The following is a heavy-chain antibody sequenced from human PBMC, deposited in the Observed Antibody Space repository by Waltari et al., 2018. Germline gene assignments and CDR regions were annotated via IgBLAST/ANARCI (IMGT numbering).Heavy chain of an antibody. Sequence: QVQLQQWGAGLLKPSETLSLTCAVYGGSFSGYYWSWIRQPPGKGLEWIGEINHSGSTNYNPSLKSRVTISVDTSKNQFSLKLSSVTAADTAVYYCARGRSRGNRNYFDYWGQGTLVTVSS. D-gene: IGHD4-4*01. J-gene: IGHJ4*02. CDR2: INHSGST. CDR1: GGSFSGYY. V-gene: IGHV4-34*01. CDR3: ARGRSRGNRNYFDY.